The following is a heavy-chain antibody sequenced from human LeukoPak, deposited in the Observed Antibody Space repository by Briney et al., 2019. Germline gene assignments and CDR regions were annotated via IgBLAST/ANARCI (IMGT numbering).Heavy chain of an antibody. CDR3: ARWGYSSSWPTYIFDY. D-gene: IGHD6-13*01. CDR1: GYSFTSYW. J-gene: IGHJ4*02. Sequence: GESRKLSCKGSGYSFTSYWIGWVGQMPGKGLEWMGIIYPVDSDTRYSPSFQGQVTISADKSISTAYLQWNSLKASDTAMYYCARWGYSSSWPTYIFDYWGQGTLVTVSS. CDR2: IYPVDSDT. V-gene: IGHV5-51*01.